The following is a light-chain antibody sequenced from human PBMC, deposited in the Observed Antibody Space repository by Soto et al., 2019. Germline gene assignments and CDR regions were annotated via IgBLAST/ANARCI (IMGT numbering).Light chain of an antibody. Sequence: VMSQSPTTLSVSPGESATLSCRASQSVRSSFLACYQQKSGQAPSLLIYGASTRATGIPARFSGSGSGTEFTLTINSLQSEDFAVYYCQQYSNWPLTFGGGTKV. CDR1: QSVRSSF. CDR3: QQYSNWPLT. V-gene: IGKV3-15*01. J-gene: IGKJ4*01. CDR2: GAS.